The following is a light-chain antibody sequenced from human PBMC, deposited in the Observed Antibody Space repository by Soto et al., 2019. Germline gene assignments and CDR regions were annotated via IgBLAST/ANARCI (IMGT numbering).Light chain of an antibody. V-gene: IGKV4-1*01. CDR2: WAS. J-gene: IGKJ1*01. Sequence: DIVMTQSPDSLAVSLGERATINCKSSQSLLYTSNNKNYLAWYQQKPGQPPRLIIYWASTRESGVPDRFKGSGSGTDFTLTITNLQAEDAAVYYCQQYYTTPRTFGQGTKVDIK. CDR1: QSLLYTSNNKNY. CDR3: QQYYTTPRT.